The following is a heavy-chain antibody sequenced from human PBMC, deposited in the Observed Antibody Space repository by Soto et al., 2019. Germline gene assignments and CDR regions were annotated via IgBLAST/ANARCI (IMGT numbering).Heavy chain of an antibody. V-gene: IGHV2-5*01. D-gene: IGHD2-15*01. CDR3: AHILGEVAARRSFQH. CDR1: GFSLSTSGVG. CDR2: IYWNDDK. J-gene: IGHJ1*01. Sequence: QITLKESGPTLVKPTQTLTLTCTFSGFSLSTSGVGVGWIRQPPGKALEWLALIYWNDDKRYSPSLKSRLTITKDTSKNQVVLTMTNMDPVDTATYYCAHILGEVAARRSFQHWGQGTLVTVSS.